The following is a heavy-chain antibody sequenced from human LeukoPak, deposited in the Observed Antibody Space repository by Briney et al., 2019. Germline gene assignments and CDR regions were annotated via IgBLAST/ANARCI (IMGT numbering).Heavy chain of an antibody. D-gene: IGHD3-22*01. CDR3: ARDRSGGYYYDSSGYYPVDY. Sequence: ASVKVSFKASGYTFTSYGISWVRQAPGQGLEWMGWISAYNGNTNYAQKLQGRVTMTTDTSTSTAYMELRSLRSDDTAVYYCARDRSGGYYYDSSGYYPVDYWGQGTLVTVSS. CDR2: ISAYNGNT. V-gene: IGHV1-18*01. J-gene: IGHJ4*02. CDR1: GYTFTSYG.